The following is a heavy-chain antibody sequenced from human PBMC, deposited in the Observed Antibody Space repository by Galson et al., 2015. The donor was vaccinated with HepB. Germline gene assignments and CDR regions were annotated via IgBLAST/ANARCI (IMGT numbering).Heavy chain of an antibody. D-gene: IGHD3-10*01. V-gene: IGHV3-30*04. CDR1: GFTFSSYA. Sequence: SLRLSCAASGFTFSSYAMHWVRQAPGKGLEWVAVISYDGSNKYYADSVKGRFTISRDNSKNTLYLQMNSLRAEDTAVYYCARDLYYGSGRRETNFDYWGQGTLVTVSS. CDR3: ARDLYYGSGRRETNFDY. CDR2: ISYDGSNK. J-gene: IGHJ4*02.